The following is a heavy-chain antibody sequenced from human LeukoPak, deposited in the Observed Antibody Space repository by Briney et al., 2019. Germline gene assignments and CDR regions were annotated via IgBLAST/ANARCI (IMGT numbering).Heavy chain of an antibody. Sequence: GGSLRLSCAASGFTFSSYGMHWVRQAPGKGLEWVAVIWYDGSNKYYADSVKGRFTISRDNTKNTLYLQTNSLRAEDTAVYYCAKADCSGGSCYYSDYWGQGTLVTVSS. V-gene: IGHV3-33*06. CDR3: AKADCSGGSCYYSDY. CDR2: IWYDGSNK. D-gene: IGHD2-15*01. J-gene: IGHJ4*02. CDR1: GFTFSSYG.